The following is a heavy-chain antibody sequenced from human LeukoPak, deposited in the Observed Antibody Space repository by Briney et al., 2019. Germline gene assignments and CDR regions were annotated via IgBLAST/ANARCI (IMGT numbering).Heavy chain of an antibody. D-gene: IGHD1-26*01. CDR2: ISSNGGST. V-gene: IGHV3-64*01. CDR3: ARAPRGGSYYFDY. J-gene: IGHJ4*02. Sequence: PGGSLRLSCAASGFTFSSYAMHWVRQAPGKGLEYVSAISSNGGSTYYANSVEGRFTISRDNSKNTLYLQMGSLRAEDMAVYYCARAPRGGSYYFDYWGQGTLVTVSS. CDR1: GFTFSSYA.